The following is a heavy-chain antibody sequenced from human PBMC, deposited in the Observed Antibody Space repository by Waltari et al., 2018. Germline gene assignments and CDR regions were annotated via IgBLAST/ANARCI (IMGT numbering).Heavy chain of an antibody. CDR2: INAGKVKT. V-gene: IGHV1-3*01. J-gene: IGHJ6*02. CDR1: GYTFTSYA. CDR3: ARGPGEIVPAAISYYYGMDV. D-gene: IGHD2-2*01. Sequence: QVQLVQSGAEVKKPGASVKVSCKASGYTFTSYAMHWVRQAPGQRLEWMGWINAGKVKTKYSPKFQGRVTITRETSASTAYMELSSLRSEDTAVYYCARGPGEIVPAAISYYYGMDVWGQGTTVTVSS.